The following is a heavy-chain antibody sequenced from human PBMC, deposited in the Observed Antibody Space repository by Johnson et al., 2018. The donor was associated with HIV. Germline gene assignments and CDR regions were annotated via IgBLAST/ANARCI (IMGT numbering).Heavy chain of an antibody. CDR1: GFKLYEYD. CDR3: ARAVDYGGNSPSRAFDI. J-gene: IGHJ3*02. D-gene: IGHD4-23*01. Sequence: VLLVESGGDVVRPGGSLRISCVASGFKLYEYDVSWVRQVPGKGLEWVSGITWSGGGTTYADSVKGRFTVSSDSAKNSLYLQMNSLRAEDTALYYCARAVDYGGNSPSRAFDIWGRGTLVTVSS. CDR2: ITWSGGGT. V-gene: IGHV3-20*04.